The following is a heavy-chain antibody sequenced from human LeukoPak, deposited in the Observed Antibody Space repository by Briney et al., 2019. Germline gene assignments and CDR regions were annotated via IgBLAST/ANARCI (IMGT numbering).Heavy chain of an antibody. J-gene: IGHJ4*02. Sequence: SETLSLTCTVSGGSISSYYWSWIRQPPGKGLEWIGYIYYSGSTNYNPSLKSRVTISVETSKNQFSLKLSSVTAADTAVYYCARVRDTAMVDYWGQGTLVTVSS. D-gene: IGHD5-18*01. V-gene: IGHV4-59*01. CDR2: IYYSGST. CDR3: ARVRDTAMVDY. CDR1: GGSISSYY.